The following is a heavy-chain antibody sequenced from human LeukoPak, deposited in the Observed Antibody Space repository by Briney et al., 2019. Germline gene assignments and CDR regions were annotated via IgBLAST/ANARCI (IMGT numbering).Heavy chain of an antibody. CDR3: ARDYDGCIYAYGY. D-gene: IGHD3-16*01. CDR2: VAAYNGNT. V-gene: IGHV1-18*01. J-gene: IGHJ4*02. Sequence: VASVKVSCKASGYRFTDFGISWVRQAPGQGPEWMGWVAAYNGNTKYAQKIQGRVTMTTDRSTSTAYMELRSLRSDDTALYYCARDYDGCIYAYGYWGQGTLVTVSA. CDR1: GYRFTDFG.